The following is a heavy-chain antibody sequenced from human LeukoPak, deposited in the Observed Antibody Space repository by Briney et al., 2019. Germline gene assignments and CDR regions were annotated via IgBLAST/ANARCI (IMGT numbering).Heavy chain of an antibody. D-gene: IGHD6-25*01. CDR1: GGSISSYY. Sequence: SETLSLTCTVSGGSISSYYWSWIRQPPGKGLEWIANIYHTGSTNYDPSLSSRVTISIDTAKNQFSLKLTSVTAADTAVYYCARRGRNSSGWQDYLWGQGTLVTVSS. CDR3: ARRGRNSSGWQDYL. V-gene: IGHV4-59*01. CDR2: IYHTGST. J-gene: IGHJ4*02.